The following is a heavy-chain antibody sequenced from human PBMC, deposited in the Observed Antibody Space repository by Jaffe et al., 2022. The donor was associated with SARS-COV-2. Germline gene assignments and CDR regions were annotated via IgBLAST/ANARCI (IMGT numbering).Heavy chain of an antibody. J-gene: IGHJ4*02. CDR2: INHSGST. Sequence: QVQLQQWGAGLLKPSETLSLTCAVYGGSFSGYYWSWIRQPPGKGLEWIGEINHSGSTNYNPSLKSRVTISVDTSKNQFSLKLSSVTAADTAVYYCARGNGLHYVGYYFDYWGQGTLVTVSS. CDR1: GGSFSGYY. D-gene: IGHD4-17*01. CDR3: ARGNGLHYVGYYFDY. V-gene: IGHV4-34*01.